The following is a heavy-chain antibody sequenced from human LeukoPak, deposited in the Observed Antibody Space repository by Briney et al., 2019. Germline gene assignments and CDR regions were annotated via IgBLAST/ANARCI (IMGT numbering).Heavy chain of an antibody. J-gene: IGHJ4*02. CDR2: IYYTGST. CDR1: GGSISSSFYY. Sequence: SETLSLTCTVSGGSISSSFYYWGWLRQPPGKGLEWIGSIYYTGSTYYNPSLKSRVTISVDTSKNQFSLKLSSVTAADTAVYYCARLGDYGDPFDYWGQGTLVTVSS. V-gene: IGHV4-39*01. D-gene: IGHD4-17*01. CDR3: ARLGDYGDPFDY.